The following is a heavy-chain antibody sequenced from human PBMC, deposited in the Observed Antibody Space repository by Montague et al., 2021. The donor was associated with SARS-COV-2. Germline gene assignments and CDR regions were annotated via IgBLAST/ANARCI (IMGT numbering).Heavy chain of an antibody. D-gene: IGHD6-13*01. V-gene: IGHV4-59*01. J-gene: IGHJ3*02. CDR2: IYNSGST. Sequence: SETLSLTCTVYGGSISRYSWTWIRQPPGKGLEWIGYIYNSGSTNYNPSLTSRVTISVDTSKNQFSLKLGSVAAADTAVYYCARVGRGSSWYEVAFDIWGQGTMVTVSS. CDR3: ARVGRGSSWYEVAFDI. CDR1: GGSISRYS.